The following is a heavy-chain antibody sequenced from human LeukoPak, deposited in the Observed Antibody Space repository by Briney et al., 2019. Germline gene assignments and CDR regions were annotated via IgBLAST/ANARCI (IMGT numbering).Heavy chain of an antibody. D-gene: IGHD2-2*01. V-gene: IGHV1-18*01. J-gene: IGHJ5*02. CDR1: GYTFTSYG. Sequence: ASVKVSCKASGYTFTSYGISWVRQAPGQGLEWMGWISAYNGNTNYAQKLQGRVTMTTDTSTSTAYMELRSLRSDDTAVYYCAREYCSSTSCYEGWFDPWGQGTLVTVSS. CDR3: AREYCSSTSCYEGWFDP. CDR2: ISAYNGNT.